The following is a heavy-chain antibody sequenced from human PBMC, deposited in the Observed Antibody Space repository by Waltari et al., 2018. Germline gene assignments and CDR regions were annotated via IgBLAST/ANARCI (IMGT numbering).Heavy chain of an antibody. CDR2: IIPIFGTA. V-gene: IGHV1-69*01. CDR1: GGTFSSCA. CDR3: ARITPESGGMDV. D-gene: IGHD3-16*01. J-gene: IGHJ6*02. Sequence: QVQLVQSGAEVKKPGSSVKVSCKAYGGTFSSCALSRVRQAPGQGLEWMGGIIPIFGTANYAQKFQGRVTITADESTSTAYMELSSLRSEDTAVYYCARITPESGGMDVWGQGTTVTVSS.